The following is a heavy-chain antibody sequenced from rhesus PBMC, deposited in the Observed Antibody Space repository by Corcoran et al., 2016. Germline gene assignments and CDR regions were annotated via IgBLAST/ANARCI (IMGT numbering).Heavy chain of an antibody. CDR2: IKNKADGGIA. Sequence: EVQLVESGGGLVQPGGSLRLSCAASGFTFSNYWMSWVRQAPGKGLEWVGFIKNKADGGIAANDEAVKGRFTISRDESKNTLYLQRNSLKTEDTAVYYCAREWESSTIVGLGIKRIDYWGQGVLVTVSS. J-gene: IGHJ4*01. V-gene: IGHV3S11*01. CDR3: AREWESSTIVGLGIKRIDY. CDR1: GFTFSNYW. D-gene: IGHD3-3*01.